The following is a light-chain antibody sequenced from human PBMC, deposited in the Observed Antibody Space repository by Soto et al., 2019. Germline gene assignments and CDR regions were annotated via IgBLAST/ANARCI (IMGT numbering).Light chain of an antibody. CDR3: HSYDSSLSNYV. V-gene: IGLV1-40*01. CDR2: GNI. J-gene: IGLJ1*01. Sequence: QSVLTQPPSVSGAPGQRVTISCTGSNSNIGAGYDVHWYQQFPGTAPKLLIYGNINRPSGVPDRFSGSKSGPSASLAITGLQAEDEADYYCHSYDSSLSNYVFGGGTKVTVL. CDR1: NSNIGAGYD.